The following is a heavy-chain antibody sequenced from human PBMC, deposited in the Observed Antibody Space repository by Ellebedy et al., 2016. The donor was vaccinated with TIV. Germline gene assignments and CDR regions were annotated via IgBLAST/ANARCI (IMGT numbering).Heavy chain of an antibody. CDR2: INPSGGRT. Sequence: ASVKVSXXASGYTFTGYYTHWVRQAPGQGLEWMGIINPSGGRTSYAQKFQGRVTMTRDTSTSTVYMELSSLRSEDTAVYYCAIRYSSGWSLDYWGQGTLVTVSS. D-gene: IGHD6-19*01. J-gene: IGHJ4*02. V-gene: IGHV1-46*01. CDR3: AIRYSSGWSLDY. CDR1: GYTFTGYY.